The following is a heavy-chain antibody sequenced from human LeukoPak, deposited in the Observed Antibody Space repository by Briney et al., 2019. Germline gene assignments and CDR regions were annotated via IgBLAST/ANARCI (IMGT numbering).Heavy chain of an antibody. CDR2: IIPIFGTA. Sequence: ASVKVSCKASGGTFSSYAISWVRQAPGQGLEWMGGIIPIFGTANYAQKFQGRVTITADESTSTAYMELSSLRSEDTAVYYCTTDAGVVTTPAFDYWGQGTLVTVSS. D-gene: IGHD2-21*02. V-gene: IGHV1-69*13. J-gene: IGHJ4*02. CDR3: TTDAGVVTTPAFDY. CDR1: GGTFSSYA.